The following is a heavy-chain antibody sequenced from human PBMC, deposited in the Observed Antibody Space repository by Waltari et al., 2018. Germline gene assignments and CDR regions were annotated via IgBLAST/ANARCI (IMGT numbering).Heavy chain of an antibody. V-gene: IGHV5-51*01. CDR3: ARRQVGNPRVCTFDI. Sequence: EVQLVQSGGEMKKPGESLKISCTASGYRFDSYWIGGVRQMPGKGLEWVGRFSAGYSATAYSPSFPGQVTSSADKSSSVAYVQWSSLQASDSGKYFCARRQVGNPRVCTFDIWGQGTVVTVSS. CDR1: GYRFDSYW. CDR2: FSAGYSAT. D-gene: IGHD1-1*01. J-gene: IGHJ3*02.